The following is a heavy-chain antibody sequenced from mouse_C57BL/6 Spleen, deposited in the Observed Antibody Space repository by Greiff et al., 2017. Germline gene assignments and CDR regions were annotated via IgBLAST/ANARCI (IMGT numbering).Heavy chain of an antibody. CDR2: IDPENGDT. V-gene: IGHV14-4*01. D-gene: IGHD3-2*02. CDR1: GFNIKDDY. Sequence: VQLKQSGAELVRPGASVKLSCTASGFNIKDDYMHWVKQRPEQGLEWIGWIDPENGDTEYASKFQGKATITADTSSNTAYLQLSSLTSEDTAVYYCTTGSSGYFYWGQGTTLTVSS. CDR3: TTGSSGYFY. J-gene: IGHJ2*01.